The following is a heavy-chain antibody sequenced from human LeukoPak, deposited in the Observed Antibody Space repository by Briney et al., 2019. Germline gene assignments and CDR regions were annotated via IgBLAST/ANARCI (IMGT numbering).Heavy chain of an antibody. D-gene: IGHD4-17*01. CDR2: IKQDGSEK. Sequence: QPGGSLRLSCAASGFTFSSYWMSWIRQAPGKGLEWVANIKQDGSEKYYVDSVKGRFTISRDNAKNSLYLQMNSLRAEDTAVYYCARAHSVRTGDTTGYWGQGTLVSVSS. CDR1: GFTFSSYW. J-gene: IGHJ4*02. V-gene: IGHV3-7*01. CDR3: ARAHSVRTGDTTGY.